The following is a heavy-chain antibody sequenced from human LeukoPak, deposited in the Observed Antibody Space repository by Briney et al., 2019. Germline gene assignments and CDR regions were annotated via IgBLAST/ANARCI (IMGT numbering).Heavy chain of an antibody. D-gene: IGHD1-26*01. V-gene: IGHV1-69*05. J-gene: IGHJ4*02. CDR2: IIPIFGTA. CDR3: ATFAGEHQAPFDY. Sequence: SVKVSCKASGGTFSSYAISWVRQAPGQGLEWMGGIIPIFGTANYAQKFQGRVTMTRDTSISTAYMELNRLRSDDTAVYYCATFAGEHQAPFDYWGQGTLVTVSS. CDR1: GGTFSSYA.